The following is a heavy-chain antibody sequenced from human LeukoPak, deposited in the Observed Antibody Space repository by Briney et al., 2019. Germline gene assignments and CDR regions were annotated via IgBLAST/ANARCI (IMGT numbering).Heavy chain of an antibody. CDR2: IKQDGSEK. CDR1: GFTFSSYW. Sequence: GGSLRLSCAASGFTFSSYWMSWVRRAPGKGLEWVANIKQDGSEKYYVDSVKGRFTISRDNAKNSLYLQMNSLRAEDTAVYYCARGYCTNGVCFGDYYYYYYYMDVWGKGTTVTVSS. CDR3: ARGYCTNGVCFGDYYYYYYYMDV. D-gene: IGHD2-8*01. V-gene: IGHV3-7*01. J-gene: IGHJ6*03.